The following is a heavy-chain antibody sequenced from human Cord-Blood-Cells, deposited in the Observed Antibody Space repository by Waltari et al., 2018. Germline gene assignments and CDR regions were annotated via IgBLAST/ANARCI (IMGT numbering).Heavy chain of an antibody. CDR2: ISSSSSNI. CDR3: ARDRGEVDDWFDP. Sequence: EVQLVESGGGLVQPGGSLRLSCEAYGFTFSSRSLNWVRPAPGKGLEWVSYISSSSSNIYYADSVKGRFTISRDNAKNSLYLQMNSLRDEDTAVYYCARDRGEVDDWFDPWGQGTLVTVSS. V-gene: IGHV3-48*02. J-gene: IGHJ5*02. CDR1: GFTFSSRS.